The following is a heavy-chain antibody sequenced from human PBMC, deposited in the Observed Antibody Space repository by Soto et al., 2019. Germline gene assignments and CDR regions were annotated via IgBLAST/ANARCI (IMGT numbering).Heavy chain of an antibody. CDR1: GFTFDDYA. CDR2: ISWNSGSI. V-gene: IGHV3-9*01. Sequence: EVQLVESGGGLVQPGRSLRLSCAASGFTFDDYAMHWVRQAPGKGLEWVSGISWNSGSIGYADSVKGRFTISRDNAKNSLYLQMNSLRAEDTALYYCVTTLGYWGQGTLVTVSS. D-gene: IGHD4-17*01. CDR3: VTTLGY. J-gene: IGHJ4*02.